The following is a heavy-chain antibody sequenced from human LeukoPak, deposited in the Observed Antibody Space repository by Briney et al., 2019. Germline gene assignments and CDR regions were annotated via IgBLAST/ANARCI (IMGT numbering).Heavy chain of an antibody. V-gene: IGHV3-30-3*01. CDR1: GFTLSSYA. CDR2: ISYDGSNK. D-gene: IGHD2-21*02. J-gene: IGHJ4*02. Sequence: GESLRLSCAPSGFTLSSYAMQWVRPPPGGGLEWVAFISYDGSNKYYADSVKGRFTISKDNSKNTLYLQMNSLRAEDTAVYYCARDTDYYFDYWGQGTLVTVSS. CDR3: ARDTDYYFDY.